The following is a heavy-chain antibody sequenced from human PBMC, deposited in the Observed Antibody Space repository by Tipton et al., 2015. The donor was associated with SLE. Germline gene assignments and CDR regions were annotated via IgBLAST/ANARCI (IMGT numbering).Heavy chain of an antibody. V-gene: IGHV1-69*04. D-gene: IGHD1-26*01. CDR1: GYTFTAYY. CDR2: IIPILGIA. CDR3: ARDGSNRAFDI. Sequence: QSGAEVKKPGASVKVSCKASGYTFTAYYMHWVRQAPGQGLEWMGRIIPILGIANYAQKFQGRVTITADKSTSTAYMELSSLRSEDTAVYYCARDGSNRAFDIWGQGTMVTVSS. J-gene: IGHJ3*02.